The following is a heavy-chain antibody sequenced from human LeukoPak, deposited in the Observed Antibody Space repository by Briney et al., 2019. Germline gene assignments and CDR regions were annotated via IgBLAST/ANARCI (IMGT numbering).Heavy chain of an antibody. V-gene: IGHV1-8*01. CDR1: GYTFINYD. D-gene: IGHD3-22*01. J-gene: IGHJ4*02. CDR2: MNPNSGDT. Sequence: ASVKVSCKASGYTFINYDINWVRQATGQGLEWMGWMNPNSGDTDYAQKFQGRVTMTRSTSISYMELSSLTFEDTAVYYCARNYYDNSGSLDFDHWGQGTLVTVSS. CDR3: ARNYYDNSGSLDFDH.